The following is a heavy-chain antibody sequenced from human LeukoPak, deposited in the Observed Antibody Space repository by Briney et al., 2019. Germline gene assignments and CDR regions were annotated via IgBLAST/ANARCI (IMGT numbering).Heavy chain of an antibody. V-gene: IGHV3-23*01. CDR1: GFTFSSYA. CDR2: ISGSGGGT. CDR3: AKFLVKVTTPFDF. Sequence: PCGSQRLSCAASGFTFSSYAMSWVRQAPGKGLEWVSAISGSGGGTYYADSVKGRFTISRDNSKNTLYLQMNSLRAEDTAVYYCAKFLVKVTTPFDFWGQGTLVTVSS. D-gene: IGHD4-17*01. J-gene: IGHJ4*02.